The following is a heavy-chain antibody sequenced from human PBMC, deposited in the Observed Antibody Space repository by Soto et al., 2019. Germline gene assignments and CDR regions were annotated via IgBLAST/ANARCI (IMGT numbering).Heavy chain of an antibody. Sequence: GGSLRLSCAASGFTFSSYSMNWVRQAPGKGLVWVSHINSDGSTIVYADSVKGRFTISRDNAKSTLFLQMNSLRAEDTAVYYCARDPVSEVGATRGFDYWGQGTLVTVSS. CDR2: INSDGSTI. D-gene: IGHD1-26*01. V-gene: IGHV3-74*01. J-gene: IGHJ4*02. CDR3: ARDPVSEVGATRGFDY. CDR1: GFTFSSYS.